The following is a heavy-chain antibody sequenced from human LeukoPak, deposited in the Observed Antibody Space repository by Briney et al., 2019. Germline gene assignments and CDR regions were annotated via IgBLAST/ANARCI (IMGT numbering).Heavy chain of an antibody. D-gene: IGHD3-22*01. Sequence: PGGSLRLSCTASEFTFSNYWMSWVRQAPGKGLEWVANIKHDGSEKYYVDSVKGRFTISRDNAKNSLYLQMNSLRAEDTAVYYCARESPYYYDSSDAFDIWGQGTMVTVSS. V-gene: IGHV3-7*03. CDR2: IKHDGSEK. CDR3: ARESPYYYDSSDAFDI. CDR1: EFTFSNYW. J-gene: IGHJ3*02.